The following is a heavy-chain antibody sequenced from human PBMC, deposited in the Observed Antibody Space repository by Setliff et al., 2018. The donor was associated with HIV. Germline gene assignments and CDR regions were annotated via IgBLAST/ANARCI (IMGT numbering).Heavy chain of an antibody. Sequence: GGSLRLACAASGFTFNHHWMHWVRQAPGKGLVWVSRINSDGSDITYADSVKGRFIISRDNAKNSLYLQMNSLRAEDTAVYYCARDDETTVALDVWGKGTTVTVSS. CDR1: GFTFNHHW. D-gene: IGHD4-17*01. V-gene: IGHV3-74*01. CDR2: INSDGSDI. CDR3: ARDDETTVALDV. J-gene: IGHJ6*04.